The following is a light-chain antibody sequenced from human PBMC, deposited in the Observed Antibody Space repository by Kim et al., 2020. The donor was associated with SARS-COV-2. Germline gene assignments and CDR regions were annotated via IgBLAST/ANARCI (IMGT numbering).Light chain of an antibody. CDR1: SSNIGSNT. CDR2: TDD. CDR3: ATWDDSLDVWM. Sequence: QSVLTQPPSASGTPGQRVTISCSGSSSNIGSNTVNWYQQFPGTAPQLLIDTDDRRPSGVSDRVSCSKSGTSASLAISALRSEDEAAYYCATWDDSLDVWMFGGGTNVTVL. V-gene: IGLV1-44*01. J-gene: IGLJ3*02.